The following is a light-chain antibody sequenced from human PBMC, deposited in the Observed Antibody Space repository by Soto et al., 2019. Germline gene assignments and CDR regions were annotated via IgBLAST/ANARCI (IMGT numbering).Light chain of an antibody. CDR3: QQHGSSPPIT. CDR2: GAS. V-gene: IGKV3-20*01. CDR1: QSVSNNY. J-gene: IGKJ5*01. Sequence: ELVLTQSPGTLSLSPGERATLSCRASQSVSNNYLAWYQQKPGQAPRLLIYGASNRATGIPDRFSGSGSGTDFTLTISSLEPPDFAVYYCQQHGSSPPITFGQGTRLEIK.